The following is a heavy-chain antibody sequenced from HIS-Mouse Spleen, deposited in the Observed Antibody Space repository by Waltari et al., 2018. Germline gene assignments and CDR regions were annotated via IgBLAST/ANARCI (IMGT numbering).Heavy chain of an antibody. CDR2: IYPGDSDT. J-gene: IGHJ3*02. V-gene: IGHV5-51*03. Sequence: EVQLVQSGAEGKKPGESLKISCKGSGYSFTSYWIVRVRQMPGKGLEWMGIIYPGDSDTRYSPSFQGQVTISADKSISTAYLQWSSLKASDTAMYYCARRLVGATTAFDIWGQGTMVTVSS. CDR1: GYSFTSYW. D-gene: IGHD1-26*01. CDR3: ARRLVGATTAFDI.